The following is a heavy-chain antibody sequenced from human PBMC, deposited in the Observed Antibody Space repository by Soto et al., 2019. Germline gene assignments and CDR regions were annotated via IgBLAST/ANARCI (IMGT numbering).Heavy chain of an antibody. V-gene: IGHV3-23*01. J-gene: IGHJ3*02. CDR3: PKDATAVNGVWDPFDM. CDR2: VGGSDTDK. D-gene: IGHD2-8*01. CDR1: GFTFSAYA. Sequence: EVQLLESGGGVVQPGGSLRLSCAASGFTFSAYAMSWVRQAPGKGLQWVSGVGGSDTDKHYADSVRGRFTVSRDNSKNTLYLQMNSLRADDTAVYYCPKDATAVNGVWDPFDMWGQGTEVTVSS.